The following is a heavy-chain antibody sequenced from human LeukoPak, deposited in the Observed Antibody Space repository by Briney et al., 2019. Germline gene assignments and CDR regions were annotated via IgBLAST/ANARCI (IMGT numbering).Heavy chain of an antibody. J-gene: IGHJ4*02. Sequence: GGSLRLSCAASGFTFDDYAMHWVRQAPGKGLEWVSGISWNSGSIGYADSVKGRFTISRDNAKNSLYLQMNSLRAEDTALYYCAKVNYYDSRGYSHFDYWGQGTLDTVSS. CDR1: GFTFDDYA. V-gene: IGHV3-9*01. D-gene: IGHD3-22*01. CDR2: ISWNSGSI. CDR3: AKVNYYDSRGYSHFDY.